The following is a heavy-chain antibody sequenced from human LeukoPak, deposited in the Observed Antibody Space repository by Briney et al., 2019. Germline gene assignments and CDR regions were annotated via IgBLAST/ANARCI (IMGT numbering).Heavy chain of an antibody. Sequence: GGSLRLSCAASGFTFSSYGMHWVRQAPGKGLEWVAVISYDGSNKYYADSVKGRFTISRDNSKNTLYLQMNSLRAEDTAVCYCAKDVDAAAGTEPYFQHWGQGTLVTVSS. CDR3: AKDVDAAAGTEPYFQH. D-gene: IGHD6-13*01. CDR1: GFTFSSYG. J-gene: IGHJ1*01. CDR2: ISYDGSNK. V-gene: IGHV3-30*18.